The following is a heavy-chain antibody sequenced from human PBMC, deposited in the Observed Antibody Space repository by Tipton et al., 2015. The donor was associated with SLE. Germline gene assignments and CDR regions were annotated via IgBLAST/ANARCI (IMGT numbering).Heavy chain of an antibody. CDR3: ARDWEYGGHYLY. J-gene: IGHJ4*02. V-gene: IGHV3-73*01. CDR2: IRSRNSNYGT. D-gene: IGHD4-23*01. CDR1: ESTFNGSA. Sequence: GSLRLSCVASESTFNGSALHWVRQASGKGLEWVGRIRSRNSNYGTTFAASVNGRFTISRDNAKNTLYLQMNSLRAEDTAVYYRARDWEYGGHYLYWGQGTLVTVSS.